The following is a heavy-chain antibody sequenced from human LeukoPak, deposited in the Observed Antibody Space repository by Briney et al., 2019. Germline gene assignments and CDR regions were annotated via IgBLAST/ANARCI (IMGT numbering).Heavy chain of an antibody. CDR2: ITTSDGNT. V-gene: IGHV3-23*01. J-gene: IGHJ4*02. CDR3: AKDVGKWESLHFFDY. CDR1: GFTFSSYT. Sequence: GGSLRLSCAASGFTFSSYTMSWVRQAPGKGLEWVSTITTSDGNTYYADSVKGRFTISRDDSRNTLYLQMNSLRGDDTAVYYCAKDVGKWESLHFFDYWGQGTLVTVSS. D-gene: IGHD1-26*01.